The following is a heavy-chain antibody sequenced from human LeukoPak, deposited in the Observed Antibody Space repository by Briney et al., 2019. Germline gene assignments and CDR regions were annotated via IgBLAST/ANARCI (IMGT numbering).Heavy chain of an antibody. CDR3: AREVRGGASSRLLEGVDYYYGMDV. CDR2: INPSGGST. V-gene: IGHV1-46*01. Sequence: GASVKVSCKASGYTFTSYYMHWVRQAPGQGLEWMGIINPSGGSTSYAQKFQGRVTMTGDTSTSTVYMELSSLRSEDTAVYYCAREVRGGASSRLLEGVDYYYGMDVWGKGTTVTVSS. D-gene: IGHD2-15*01. J-gene: IGHJ6*04. CDR1: GYTFTSYY.